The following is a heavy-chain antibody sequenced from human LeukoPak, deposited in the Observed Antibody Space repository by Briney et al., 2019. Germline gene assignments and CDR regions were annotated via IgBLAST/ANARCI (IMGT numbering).Heavy chain of an antibody. CDR2: IKQDGSEK. Sequence: GGSLRLYCAASGFTLSSHWMNWVRQAPXXXLEWVADIKQDGSEKYYVGSVKGRFTISRDNAKNSMYLQMNSLRAEDTAVYYCARWEIRGSAHQLDYWGRGTLVTVSS. CDR1: GFTLSSHW. V-gene: IGHV3-7*01. J-gene: IGHJ4*02. CDR3: ARWEIRGSAHQLDY. D-gene: IGHD1-26*01.